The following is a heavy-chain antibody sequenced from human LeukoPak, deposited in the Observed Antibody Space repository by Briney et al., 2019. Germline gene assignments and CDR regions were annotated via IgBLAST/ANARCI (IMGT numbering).Heavy chain of an antibody. CDR1: GFIFSTYG. CDR3: AKDSLADIDY. Sequence: SGGSLRLSCAASGFIFSTYGMYWVRQAPGKGLEWVAFIRHDGSIKNYADSVKGRSTISRDNSKNTLYLQMNSLRAEDMAVYYCAKDSLADIDYWGQGTLVTVSS. J-gene: IGHJ4*02. V-gene: IGHV3-30*02. D-gene: IGHD3-16*01. CDR2: IRHDGSIK.